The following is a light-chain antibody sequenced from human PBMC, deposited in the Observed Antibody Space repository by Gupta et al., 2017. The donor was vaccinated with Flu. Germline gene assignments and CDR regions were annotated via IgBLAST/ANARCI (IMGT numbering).Light chain of an antibody. V-gene: IGLV2-14*03. CDR3: SSYTNTDTLRV. CDR1: SNDIGGYKY. CDR2: EVN. Sequence: SALTQPASLSGSPGQSITISCTGTSNDIGGYKYVSWYQQHPGKAPKLILYEVNNRPSGVSNRFSGSKSGNSASLTISRLQAEDEADYYCSSYTNTDTLRVFGSGTKVTVI. J-gene: IGLJ1*01.